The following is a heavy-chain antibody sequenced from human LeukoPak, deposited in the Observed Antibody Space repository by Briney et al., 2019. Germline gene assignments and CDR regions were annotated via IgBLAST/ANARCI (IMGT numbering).Heavy chain of an antibody. V-gene: IGHV3-9*01. CDR2: ISWNSGSI. CDR1: RFTFSSYG. J-gene: IGHJ4*02. Sequence: GGSLRLSCAASRFTFSSYGMSWVRQAPGKGLEWVSGISWNSGSIGYADSVKGRFTISRDNAKNSLYLQMNSLRAEDTALYYCAKEGSSGWHFDYWGQGTLVTVSS. CDR3: AKEGSSGWHFDY. D-gene: IGHD6-19*01.